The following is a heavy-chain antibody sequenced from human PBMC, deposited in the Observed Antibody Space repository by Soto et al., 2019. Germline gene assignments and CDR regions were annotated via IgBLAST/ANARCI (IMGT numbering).Heavy chain of an antibody. V-gene: IGHV3-33*01. CDR2: IWYDGSNK. D-gene: IGHD4-17*01. J-gene: IGHJ4*02. CDR1: GYTFTGYY. CDR3: ARALSVYGDSPFDY. Sequence: SCKASGYTFTGYYMHWVRQAPGKGLEWVAVIWYDGSNKYYADSVKGRFTISRDNSKNTLYLQMNSLRAEDTAVYYCARALSVYGDSPFDYWGQGTLVTVSS.